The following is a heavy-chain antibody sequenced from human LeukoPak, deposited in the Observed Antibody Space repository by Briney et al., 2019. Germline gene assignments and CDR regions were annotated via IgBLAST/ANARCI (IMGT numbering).Heavy chain of an antibody. D-gene: IGHD4-23*01. V-gene: IGHV4-30-4*01. J-gene: IGHJ3*02. CDR1: GVSISSGDYY. CDR3: ARDSRELDYGGKRSVGRRAFDI. Sequence: SQTLSLTCTVSGVSISSGDYYWSWIRQPPGKGLEWIAYIYYSGSAYYNPSLKSRVTISVDTSKNQFSLKLSSVTAADTAVYYCARDSRELDYGGKRSVGRRAFDIWGQGTMVTVSS. CDR2: IYYSGSA.